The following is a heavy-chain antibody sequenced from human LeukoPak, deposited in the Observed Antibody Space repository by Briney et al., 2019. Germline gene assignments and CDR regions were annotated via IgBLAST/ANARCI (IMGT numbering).Heavy chain of an antibody. D-gene: IGHD3-10*01. V-gene: IGHV1-69*04. Sequence: AASVKVSCKASGGTFSSYAISWVRQAPGQGLEWMGRIIPILGIANYAQKFQGRVTITADKSTSTAYMELSSLRSEDTAVYYCARVWTYYYGMDVWGQGTTVTVSS. J-gene: IGHJ6*02. CDR2: IIPILGIA. CDR3: ARVWTYYYGMDV. CDR1: GGTFSSYA.